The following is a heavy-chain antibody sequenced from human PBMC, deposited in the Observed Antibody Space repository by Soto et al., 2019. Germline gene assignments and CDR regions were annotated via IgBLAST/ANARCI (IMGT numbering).Heavy chain of an antibody. D-gene: IGHD1-26*01. Sequence: ASVKVSCKASGYTFTNYGITWVRQAPGQGLEWMGWISAYNGNTNYAQNLQGRVTMTTDTSTSTAYIELRSLRSDDTAVYYCARILGSDRRWFDPWGQGTLVTVSS. CDR1: GYTFTNYG. J-gene: IGHJ5*02. V-gene: IGHV1-18*01. CDR2: ISAYNGNT. CDR3: ARILGSDRRWFDP.